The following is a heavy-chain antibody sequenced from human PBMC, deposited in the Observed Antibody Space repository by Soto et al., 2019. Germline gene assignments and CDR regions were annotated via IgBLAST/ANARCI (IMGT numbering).Heavy chain of an antibody. D-gene: IGHD6-19*01. V-gene: IGHV1-24*01. CDR3: GREYSSGWMKHNWFDP. CDR2: FDPEDGET. J-gene: IGHJ5*02. Sequence: ASVKVSCKVSGYTLTDLSMQWVRQAPGKGLEWMGGFDPEDGETIYAQKFQGRVTMTEDTATDTAYMELSSLRSEDTAVYYCGREYSSGWMKHNWFDPWGQGTLVTVSS. CDR1: GYTLTDLS.